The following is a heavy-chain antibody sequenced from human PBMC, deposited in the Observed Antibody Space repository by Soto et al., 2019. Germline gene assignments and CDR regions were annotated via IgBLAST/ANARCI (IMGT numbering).Heavy chain of an antibody. CDR1: CGSFGGYY. J-gene: IGHJ4*02. V-gene: IGHV4-34*01. D-gene: IGHD2-8*02. CDR3: ARDKITGPFDY. CDR2: INHSGST. Sequence: PSETLSLTCAVYCGSFGGYYWTWIRQPPGTGLEWIGEINHSGSTNYNPSLKSRVTISVDTSKNQFSLKLTSVTAADTAVYYCARDKITGPFDYWGQGTLVTSPQ.